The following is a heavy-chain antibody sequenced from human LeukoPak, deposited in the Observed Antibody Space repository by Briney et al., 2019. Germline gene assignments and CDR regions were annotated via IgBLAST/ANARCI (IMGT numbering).Heavy chain of an antibody. J-gene: IGHJ4*02. Sequence: AGSLRLSCAASRFTFNSYSMTWVRQATGKGLEWVSVISSSGGASDYTGSVEGRFAISRDNSKNTLYLQMSSLRTEDTAVYYCVKVGTGWSFYYCGQR. D-gene: IGHD6-19*01. CDR1: RFTFNSYS. CDR2: ISSSGGAS. CDR3: VKVGTGWSFYY. V-gene: IGHV3-23*01.